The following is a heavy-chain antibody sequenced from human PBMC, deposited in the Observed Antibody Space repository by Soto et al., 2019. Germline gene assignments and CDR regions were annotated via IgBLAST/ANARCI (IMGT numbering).Heavy chain of an antibody. CDR3: AKGPYYEFWSGYYTDNWFDP. CDR2: ISGSGGST. CDR1: GFTFSSYA. V-gene: IGHV3-23*01. D-gene: IGHD3-3*01. Sequence: VQLLESGGGLVQPGGSLRLSCAASGFTFSSYAMSWVRQAPGKGLEWVSAISGSGGSTYYADSVKGRFTISRDNSKNTMYLQMNSLRAEGTAVYYCAKGPYYEFWSGYYTDNWFDPWGQGTLVTVSS. J-gene: IGHJ5*02.